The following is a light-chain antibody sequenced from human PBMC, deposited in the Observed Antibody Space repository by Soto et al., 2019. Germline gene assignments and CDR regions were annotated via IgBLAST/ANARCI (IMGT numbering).Light chain of an antibody. V-gene: IGKV3-20*01. J-gene: IGKJ4*01. CDR3: KQYNSYPL. CDR2: GAS. CDR1: QSVSSSR. Sequence: EIVLTQSPGTLSLSPVERATLSCMASQSVSSSRLAWYRQKPGQAPRLLIYGASSRATGIQDRFSGSGSGTEFTLTISSLQPDDFATYYCKQYNSYPLFGGGTKVDIK.